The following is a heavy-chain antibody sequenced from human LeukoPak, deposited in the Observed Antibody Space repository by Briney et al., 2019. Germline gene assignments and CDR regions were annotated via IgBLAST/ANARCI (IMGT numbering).Heavy chain of an antibody. CDR3: ARPTGSIAARRDAFDI. V-gene: IGHV4-4*07. Sequence: SETLSLTCTVSGGSISSYYWSWIRQPAGKGLEWIGRVYTSGSTNYNPSLKSRVTVSVDTSKNQFSLKLNSVTAADTAVYYCARPTGSIAARRDAFDIWGQGTMVTVSS. D-gene: IGHD6-6*01. J-gene: IGHJ3*02. CDR2: VYTSGST. CDR1: GGSISSYY.